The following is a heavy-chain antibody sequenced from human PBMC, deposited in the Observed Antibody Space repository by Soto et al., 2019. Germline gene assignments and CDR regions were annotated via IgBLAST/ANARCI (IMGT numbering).Heavy chain of an antibody. J-gene: IGHJ4*02. D-gene: IGHD3-22*01. Sequence: QLQLQESGPGLVKPSETLSLTCTVSGGSISSSSYYWGWIRQPPGKGLEWIGSIYYSGSTYYNPSLKSRVTISVDTSKNQFSLKLSSVTAADTAVYYCARARRITMIVVVITTGIYGDYWGQGTLVTVSS. V-gene: IGHV4-39*01. CDR1: GGSISSSSYY. CDR2: IYYSGST. CDR3: ARARRITMIVVVITTGIYGDY.